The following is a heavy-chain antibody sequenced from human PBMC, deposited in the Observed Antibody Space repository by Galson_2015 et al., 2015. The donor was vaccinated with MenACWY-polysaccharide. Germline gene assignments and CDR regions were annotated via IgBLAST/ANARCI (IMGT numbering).Heavy chain of an antibody. V-gene: IGHV5-51*03. Sequence: QSGAEVKKPGESLKISCTGSGYSFTSHWISWVRQMPGKGLEWMGIIYPADSDTRYSPSFQGQVTISADKSISTAYLQWSSLKASDTAVYYCARLSATGTVTFDYWGQGTLVTVSS. D-gene: IGHD4-17*01. CDR3: ARLSATGTVTFDY. CDR1: GYSFTSHW. J-gene: IGHJ4*02. CDR2: IYPADSDT.